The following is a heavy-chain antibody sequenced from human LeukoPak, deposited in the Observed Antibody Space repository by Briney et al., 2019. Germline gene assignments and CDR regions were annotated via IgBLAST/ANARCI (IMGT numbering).Heavy chain of an antibody. D-gene: IGHD1-26*01. CDR3: ARVLGGEWELLKYDY. CDR1: RYTFTRYY. Sequence: ASVELSCKASRYTFTRYYIHWVPQAPGQGLGCMGWFTPKSGGTNYAQKFQGRVTMTRDTSISTAYMELSRLRSDDTAVYYCARVLGGEWELLKYDYWGQGTLVTVSS. J-gene: IGHJ4*02. CDR2: FTPKSGGT. V-gene: IGHV1-2*02.